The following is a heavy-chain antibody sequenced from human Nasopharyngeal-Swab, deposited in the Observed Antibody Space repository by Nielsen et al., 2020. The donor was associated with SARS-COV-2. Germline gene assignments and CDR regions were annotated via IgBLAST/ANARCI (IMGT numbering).Heavy chain of an antibody. CDR2: INPNSGDT. CDR1: GYTFTDYY. D-gene: IGHD6-6*01. CDR3: ARVYSRSFEY. J-gene: IGHJ4*02. V-gene: IGHV1-2*06. Sequence: ASVKVSCKASGYTFTDYYMHWVRQAPGQGLEWMRRINPNSGDTNYAQKFQGSVTMTRDTSISTAYMELSRLRPDVTAVYYCARVYSRSFEYWGQGTQVTVSS.